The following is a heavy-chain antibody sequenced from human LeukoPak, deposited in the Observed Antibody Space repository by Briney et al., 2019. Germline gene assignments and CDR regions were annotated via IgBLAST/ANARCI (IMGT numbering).Heavy chain of an antibody. D-gene: IGHD1-7*01. CDR1: GFTFSSCG. Sequence: GGSLRLSCAASGFTFSSCGLTWVRRAPGKGLEWLSYISSRSTTIYYADSVRGLFTISRDDAKNSLYLQMNSLRDDDTAVYYCARDDSGTTEGDWFDPWGQGTLVTVSS. V-gene: IGHV3-48*02. CDR3: ARDDSGTTEGDWFDP. CDR2: ISSRSTTI. J-gene: IGHJ5*02.